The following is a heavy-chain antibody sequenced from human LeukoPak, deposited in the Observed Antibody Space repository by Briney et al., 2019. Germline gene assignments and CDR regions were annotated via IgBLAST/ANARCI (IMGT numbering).Heavy chain of an antibody. Sequence: GASVKVSCKASGYTFTGYYMHWVRRAPGQGLEWMGWINPNSGGTNYAQKFQGRVTMTRDTSISTAYMELSRLRSDDTAVYYCAICAGGYSYGYVDYYYGMDVWGQATTVTVSS. CDR2: INPNSGGT. D-gene: IGHD5-18*01. CDR3: AICAGGYSYGYVDYYYGMDV. CDR1: GYTFTGYY. J-gene: IGHJ6*02. V-gene: IGHV1-2*02.